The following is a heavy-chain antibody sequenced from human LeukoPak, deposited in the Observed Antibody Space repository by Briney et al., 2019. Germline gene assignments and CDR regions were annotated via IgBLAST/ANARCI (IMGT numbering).Heavy chain of an antibody. J-gene: IGHJ4*02. V-gene: IGHV4-59*08. D-gene: IGHD6-13*01. CDR1: GGSISSYY. CDR2: IYYSGST. Sequence: PSETLSLTCTVSGGSISSYYWSWIRQPPGKGLEWIGYIYYSGSTNYNPSLKSRVTISVDTSKNQFSLKLSSVTAADTAVYYCARLLAAAGPSVDYWGQGTLVTVSS. CDR3: ARLLAAAGPSVDY.